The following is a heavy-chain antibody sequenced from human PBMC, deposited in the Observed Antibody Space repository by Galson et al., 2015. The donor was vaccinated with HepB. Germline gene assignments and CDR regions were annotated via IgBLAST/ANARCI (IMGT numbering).Heavy chain of an antibody. CDR1: GYTFTSYG. J-gene: IGHJ4*02. Sequence: SVKVSCKASGYTFTSYGISWVRQAPGQGLEWMGWISAYNGNTNYAQKLQGRVTMTTDTSTSTAYMELRSLRSDDTAVYYCARGRAKRTLWFGELPTSDYWGQGHLVTV. CDR3: ARGRAKRTLWFGELPTSDY. V-gene: IGHV1-18*01. CDR2: ISAYNGNT. D-gene: IGHD3-10*01.